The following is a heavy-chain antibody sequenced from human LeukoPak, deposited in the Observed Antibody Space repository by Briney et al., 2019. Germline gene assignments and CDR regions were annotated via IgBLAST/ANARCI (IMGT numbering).Heavy chain of an antibody. V-gene: IGHV4-34*01. J-gene: IGHJ4*02. Sequence: SETLSLTCAVYGESFSAYYWSWIRQPPGKGLEWIGEINHSGSTGYNPSLKSRVTISVDTSNNQFSLKLSSVTAADTAVYYCARGPMGQLAHDYWGQGTLVTVSS. CDR2: INHSGST. CDR3: ARGPMGQLAHDY. D-gene: IGHD6-6*01. CDR1: GESFSAYY.